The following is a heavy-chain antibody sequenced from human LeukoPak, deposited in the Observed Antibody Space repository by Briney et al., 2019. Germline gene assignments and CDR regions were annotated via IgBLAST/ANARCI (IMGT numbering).Heavy chain of an antibody. V-gene: IGHV3-53*01. CDR3: ASMYFSQYLQH. CDR2: IYSGGST. D-gene: IGHD2-8*01. CDR1: GFTVNSNY. Sequence: TGGSLRLSCAASGFTVNSNYMSWVRQAPGKGLEWVSVIYSGGSTYYADSVKGRFTISRDNSKNTLYLQMNSLRAEDTAVYYCASMYFSQYLQHWGQGTLVTVCS. J-gene: IGHJ1*01.